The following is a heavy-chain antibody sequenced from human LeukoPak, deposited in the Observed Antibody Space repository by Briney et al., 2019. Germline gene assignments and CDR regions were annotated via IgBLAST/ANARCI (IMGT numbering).Heavy chain of an antibody. CDR1: GGSFSGYY. J-gene: IGHJ4*02. V-gene: IGHV4-34*01. CDR3: ARLGTTVTNDY. CDR2: INHSGST. Sequence: SETLSLTCAVYGGSFSGYYWSWIRQPPGKGLEWIGEINHSGSTNYNPSLKSRVTISVDTSKNQFSLKLSSVTAADTAVYYCARLGTTVTNDYWGQGTLVTVSS. D-gene: IGHD4-17*01.